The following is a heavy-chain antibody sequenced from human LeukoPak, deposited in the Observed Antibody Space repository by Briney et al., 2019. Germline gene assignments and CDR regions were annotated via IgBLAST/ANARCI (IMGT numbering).Heavy chain of an antibody. V-gene: IGHV6-1*01. D-gene: IGHD2-2*01. CDR1: GDSVSSNSAA. CDR3: AREDIVVVPAAMVSKITLGYYMDV. Sequence: SQTLSLTCAISGDSVSSNSAAWNWIRQSPSRGLEWLGRTYYRSKWYNDYAVSVKSRITINPDTSKNQFSLQLNSVTPEDTAVYYCAREDIVVVPAAMVSKITLGYYMDVWGKGTTVTISS. J-gene: IGHJ6*03. CDR2: TYYRSKWYN.